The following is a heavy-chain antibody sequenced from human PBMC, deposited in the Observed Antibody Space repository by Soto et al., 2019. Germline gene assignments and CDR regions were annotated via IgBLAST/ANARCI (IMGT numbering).Heavy chain of an antibody. J-gene: IGHJ3*02. V-gene: IGHV1-18*01. CDR2: ISAYNGNT. CDR3: ASRPYYYDSSQAFGI. Sequence: DSVKVSCKASGYTFTSYGISWVRQAPGQGLEWMGWISAYNGNTNYAQKLQGRVTMTTDTSTSTAYMELRSLRSDDTAVYYCASRPYYYDSSQAFGIWGQGTMVSVSS. CDR1: GYTFTSYG. D-gene: IGHD3-22*01.